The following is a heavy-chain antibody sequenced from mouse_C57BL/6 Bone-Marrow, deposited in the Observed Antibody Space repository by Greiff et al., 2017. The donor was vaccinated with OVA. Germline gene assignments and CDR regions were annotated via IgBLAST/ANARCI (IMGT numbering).Heavy chain of an antibody. CDR2: IDPSDSYT. Sequence: QVQLQQPGAELVKPGASVKLSCKASGYTFTSYWMQWVKQRPGQGLEWIGEIDPSDSYTNYNQKFKGKATLTVDTSSSTAYMQLSSLTSEDSAVYYCARGYYWYFDVWGTATTVTVSS. J-gene: IGHJ1*03. CDR1: GYTFTSYW. V-gene: IGHV1-50*01. D-gene: IGHD2-2*01. CDR3: ARGYYWYFDV.